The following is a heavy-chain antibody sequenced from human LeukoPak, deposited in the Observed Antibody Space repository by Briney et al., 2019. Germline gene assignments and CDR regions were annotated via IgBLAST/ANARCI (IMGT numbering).Heavy chain of an antibody. V-gene: IGHV4-59*08. J-gene: IGHJ6*02. Sequence: PSETLSLTCTVSGGSIISYYWSWIRQPPGKGLEWIGYIYYSGSTNYNPSLKSRVTISVDTSKNQFSLKLSSVTAADTAVYYCARGSVSLFYYYYGMDVWGQGTTVTVSS. CDR3: ARGSVSLFYYYYGMDV. CDR2: IYYSGST. CDR1: GGSIISYY. D-gene: IGHD3-10*01.